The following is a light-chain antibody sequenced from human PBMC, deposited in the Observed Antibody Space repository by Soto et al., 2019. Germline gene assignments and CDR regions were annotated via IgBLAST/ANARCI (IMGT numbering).Light chain of an antibody. CDR1: QSISRY. CDR2: GAS. V-gene: IGKV3-15*01. Sequence: EIVMTQSPASLSVSPRETATLSCRASQSISRYLAWYQHKPGQAPRPLIHGASTRATGVPARFSGSGSGTEFTPPISSLQSEDSAIYYCPQYKDWPWTFGQGTKVDIK. CDR3: PQYKDWPWT. J-gene: IGKJ1*01.